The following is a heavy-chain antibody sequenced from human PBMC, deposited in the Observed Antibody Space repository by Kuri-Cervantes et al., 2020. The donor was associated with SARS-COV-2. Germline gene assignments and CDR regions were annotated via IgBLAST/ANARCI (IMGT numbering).Heavy chain of an antibody. CDR3: ARGDFTAGFY. D-gene: IGHD2-15*01. J-gene: IGHJ4*02. CDR2: FDPEDGET. CDR1: ETTFPNYD. V-gene: IGHV1-24*01. Sequence: ASVKVSCKAPETTFPNYDINWVRQAPGKGLEWMGGFDPEDGETIYAQKFQGRVTMTEDTSTDTAYMELSSLRSEDTAVYYCARGDFTAGFYWGQGTQVTVSS.